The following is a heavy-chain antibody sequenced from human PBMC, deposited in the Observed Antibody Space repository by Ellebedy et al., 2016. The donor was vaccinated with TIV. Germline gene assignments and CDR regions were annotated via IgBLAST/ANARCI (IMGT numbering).Heavy chain of an antibody. V-gene: IGHV4-59*01. CDR3: ASRGGDY. D-gene: IGHD3-10*01. Sequence: SETLSLTCTVSGGSISSYYWSWIRQPPGKGLEWIGYIYYSGSTNYNPSRNSRVTISVDTSKNQFSLKRSSVTAADPAVYYCASRGGDYWGQGTLVTVSS. CDR2: IYYSGST. CDR1: GGSISSYY. J-gene: IGHJ4*02.